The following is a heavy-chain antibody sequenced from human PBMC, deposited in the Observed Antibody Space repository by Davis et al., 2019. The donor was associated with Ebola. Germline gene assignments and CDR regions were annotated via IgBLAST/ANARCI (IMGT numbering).Heavy chain of an antibody. Sequence: PSETLSLTCAVYGESFSGYYWSWIRQPPGMGLEWIGDINHSGSTNYNSSLKSRVTISADTSKNQFSLKLSSVTAADTAVYYCARGDWAEYYYYGMDVWGQGTTVTVSS. D-gene: IGHD2-21*01. J-gene: IGHJ6*02. V-gene: IGHV4-34*01. CDR2: INHSGST. CDR1: GESFSGYY. CDR3: ARGDWAEYYYYGMDV.